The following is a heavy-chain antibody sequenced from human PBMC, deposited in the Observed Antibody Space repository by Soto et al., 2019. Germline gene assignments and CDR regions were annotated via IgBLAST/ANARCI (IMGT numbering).Heavy chain of an antibody. CDR1: GGSFSDLG. V-gene: IGHV1-69*01. J-gene: IGHJ4*02. CDR2: IVPVFGRP. D-gene: IGHD5-12*01. CDR3: AREGSGYNF. Sequence: SVTVSRRASGGSFSDLGISWVRQAPGQGLEWMGGIVPVFGRPNYAQRFRGRLTITADESTSTGYMELISLRSDDTAVYYCAREGSGYNFWGQGTQVTVSP.